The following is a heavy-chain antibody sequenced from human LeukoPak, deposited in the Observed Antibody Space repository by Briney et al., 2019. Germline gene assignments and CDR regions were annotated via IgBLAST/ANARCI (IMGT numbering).Heavy chain of an antibody. CDR3: ARFRTAVAVYYYYGMDV. CDR2: INHSGST. J-gene: IGHJ6*02. D-gene: IGHD6-19*01. Sequence: PSETLSLTCAVYGGSFSGYYWNWIRQPPGKGLEWIGEINHSGSTNYNPSLKSRVTISVDTSKNQFSLKLSSVTAADTAVYYCARFRTAVAVYYYYGMDVWGQGTTVTVSS. V-gene: IGHV4-34*01. CDR1: GGSFSGYY.